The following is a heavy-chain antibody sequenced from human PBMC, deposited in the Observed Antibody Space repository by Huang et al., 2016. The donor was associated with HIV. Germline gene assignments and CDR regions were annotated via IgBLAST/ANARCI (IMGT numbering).Heavy chain of an antibody. CDR1: GSTFSRYS. Sequence: QVLLVESGGTVVQPGGSLRLSCAASGSTFSRYSMNWVRQAPGKGREWGAFSRFDASHQYYADSVKGRFTISRDDSKSTVVLQMDGMGVEDTAVYVCSTGSGSYLDFWGPGTLVTVSS. V-gene: IGHV3-30*02. J-gene: IGHJ4*02. CDR3: STGSGSYLDF. D-gene: IGHD1-26*01. CDR2: SRFDASHQ.